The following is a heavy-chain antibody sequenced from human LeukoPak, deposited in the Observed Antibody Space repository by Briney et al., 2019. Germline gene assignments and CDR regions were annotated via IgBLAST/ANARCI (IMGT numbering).Heavy chain of an antibody. V-gene: IGHV1-69*13. D-gene: IGHD4-11*01. CDR1: GYTFTSYG. CDR3: ARAPRTVTTETTYYYYGMDV. Sequence: EASVKVSCKASGYTFTSYGISWVRQAPGQGLEWMGGIIPIFGTANYAQKFQGRVTITADESTSTAYMELSSLRSEDTAVYYCARAPRTVTTETTYYYYGMDVWGQGTTVTVSS. J-gene: IGHJ6*02. CDR2: IIPIFGTA.